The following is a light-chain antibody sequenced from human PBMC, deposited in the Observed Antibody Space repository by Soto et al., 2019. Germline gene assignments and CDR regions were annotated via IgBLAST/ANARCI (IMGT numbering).Light chain of an antibody. CDR3: QRRGT. J-gene: IGKJ2*01. CDR1: QSVGTY. Sequence: EIVLTQSPDTLSLSPGERATLSCRASQSVGTYLAWYQQKPGQAPRLLIYDASNRATGVPARFSGSGSGTVFTLTINSLEPEDFALYYCQRRGTFGQGTKLEIK. CDR2: DAS. V-gene: IGKV3-11*01.